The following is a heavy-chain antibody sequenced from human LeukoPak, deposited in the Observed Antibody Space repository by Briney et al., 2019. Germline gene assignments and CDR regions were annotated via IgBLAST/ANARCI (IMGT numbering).Heavy chain of an antibody. D-gene: IGHD3-10*01. CDR2: VYRDGNT. CDR1: GYSISSGYY. Sequence: SETLSLTCYVSGYSISSGYYWGWIRQPPGKGLEWVANVYRDGNTYYSPSLESRATISVDMSRKHFFLDLSSVTAADTAVYYCARAVHYSGTSDQYTGGWYYFDFWGQGTLVTVSS. V-gene: IGHV4-38-2*02. CDR3: ARAVHYSGTSDQYTGGWYYFDF. J-gene: IGHJ4*02.